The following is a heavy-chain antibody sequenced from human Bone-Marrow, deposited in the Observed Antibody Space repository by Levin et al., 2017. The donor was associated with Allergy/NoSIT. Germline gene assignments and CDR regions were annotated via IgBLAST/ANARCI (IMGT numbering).Heavy chain of an antibody. CDR1: GGSISSYY. D-gene: IGHD5-24*01. CDR3: ARDNPEDGYINHFDY. J-gene: IGHJ4*02. V-gene: IGHV4-59*01. CDR2: IYHPGSP. Sequence: PSETLSLTCAVSGGSISSYYWNWIRQPPGKGLEWIGYIYHPGSPSYNPSLKSRVTMSVDTSKNQFSLQLSSVTAADTAVYYCARDNPEDGYINHFDYWGQGTLVAVSS.